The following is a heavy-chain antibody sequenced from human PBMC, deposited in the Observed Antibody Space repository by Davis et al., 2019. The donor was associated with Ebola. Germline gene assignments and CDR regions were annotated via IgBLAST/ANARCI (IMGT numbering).Heavy chain of an antibody. CDR3: ASFRVVGATGPGDYYYGMDV. CDR1: GYTFTSYY. J-gene: IGHJ6*02. D-gene: IGHD1-26*01. Sequence: AASVKVSCKASGYTFTSYYMHWVRQAPGQGLEWMGIINPSGGSTSYAQKFQGRVTMTTDTSTSTAYLELSRLRSDDTAVYYCASFRVVGATGPGDYYYGMDVWGQGTTVTVSS. CDR2: INPSGGST. V-gene: IGHV1-46*01.